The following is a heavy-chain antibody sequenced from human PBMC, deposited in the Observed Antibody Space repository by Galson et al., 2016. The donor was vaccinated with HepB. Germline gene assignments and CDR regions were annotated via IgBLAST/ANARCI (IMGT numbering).Heavy chain of an antibody. J-gene: IGHJ4*02. CDR2: INPRGGST. D-gene: IGHD1-1*01. Sequence: SVKVSCKASGYTFTTYYIHWVRQAPGQGLEWMGMINPRGGSTTYAQKFQGRVTMTRDTSTSTVYMELSSLRSEDTAVYYCARLHDYYFDYWGQGTLVTVAS. V-gene: IGHV1-46*01. CDR3: ARLHDYYFDY. CDR1: GYTFTTYY.